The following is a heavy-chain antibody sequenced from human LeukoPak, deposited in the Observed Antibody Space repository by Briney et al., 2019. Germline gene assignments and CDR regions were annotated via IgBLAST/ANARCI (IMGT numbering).Heavy chain of an antibody. Sequence: GGSLRLSCAASGFTFSSYSMNWVRQAPGKGLEWVSSISSSSSYIYYADSVKGRFTISRDNAKNSLYLQMNSLRAEDTAVYYCARDIGGYCSSTSCRWGQGTLVTVSS. CDR2: ISSSSSYI. J-gene: IGHJ4*02. V-gene: IGHV3-21*01. D-gene: IGHD2-2*01. CDR3: ARDIGGYCSSTSCR. CDR1: GFTFSSYS.